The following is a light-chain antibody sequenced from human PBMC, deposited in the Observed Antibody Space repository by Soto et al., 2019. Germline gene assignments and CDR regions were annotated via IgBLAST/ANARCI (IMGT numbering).Light chain of an antibody. CDR3: QHHNSDPWT. J-gene: IGKJ1*01. CDR1: QTIRRW. CDR2: DSS. V-gene: IGKV1-5*01. Sequence: DIEMTQSPSTLSASVGDRVTITCRASQTIRRWLACYQQRPGKAPKVLIYDSSTLESGVPARFSGSGSETQFSLTISSLQPEDSATYYCQHHNSDPWTFGQGTKVEIK.